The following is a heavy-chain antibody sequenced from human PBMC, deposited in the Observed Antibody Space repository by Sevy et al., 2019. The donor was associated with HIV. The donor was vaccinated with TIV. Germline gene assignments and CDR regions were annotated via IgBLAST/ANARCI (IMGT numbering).Heavy chain of an antibody. Sequence: GESLKISCAASGFTFNSYTMNWVRQAPGKGLEWVSSVSFASNYIYYADSVRGQFTISRDNAKNSLYLQMNSLRAEDTAVYYCARPYGSGSWEAFDLWGQGTMVTVSS. V-gene: IGHV3-21*01. D-gene: IGHD3-10*01. CDR2: VSFASNYI. CDR3: ARPYGSGSWEAFDL. CDR1: GFTFNSYT. J-gene: IGHJ3*01.